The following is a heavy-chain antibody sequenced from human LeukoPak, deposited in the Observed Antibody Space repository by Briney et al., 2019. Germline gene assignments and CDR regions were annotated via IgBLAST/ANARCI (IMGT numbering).Heavy chain of an antibody. CDR2: ISGYNGKT. J-gene: IGHJ4*02. CDR3: ARNFHPGNWDY. CDR1: GYIFSKYS. Sequence: GASVKVSCKASGYIFSKYSINWVRQAPGQGLEWMGWISGYNGKTNYAQKLQDRVTMTTDTSTSTAYMELRSLRSDDTAVYYCARNFHPGNWDYWGQGTLVTVSS. D-gene: IGHD1-14*01. V-gene: IGHV1-18*01.